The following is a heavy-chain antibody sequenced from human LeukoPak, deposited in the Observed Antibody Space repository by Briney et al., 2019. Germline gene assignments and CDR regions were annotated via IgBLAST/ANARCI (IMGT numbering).Heavy chain of an antibody. D-gene: IGHD3-22*01. V-gene: IGHV4-61*05. J-gene: IGHJ4*02. Sequence: SETLSLTCTVSGGSISSSSYYWSWIRQPPGKGLEWIGYIYYSGSTNYNPSLKSRVTISVDTSKNQFSLKLSSVTAADTAVYYCARLGVGYYDSSGYYDYWGQGTLVTVSS. CDR1: GGSISSSSYY. CDR2: IYYSGST. CDR3: ARLGVGYYDSSGYYDY.